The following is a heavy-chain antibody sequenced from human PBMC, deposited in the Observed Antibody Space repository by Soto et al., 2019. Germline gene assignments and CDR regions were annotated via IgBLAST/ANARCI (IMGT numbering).Heavy chain of an antibody. CDR3: AREINGDSDWYFDR. CDR2: IWYDGSNK. Sequence: QVQLVESGGGVVQPGRSLRLSCAASGFTFSSYGMHWVRQAPGKGLEWVAVIWYDGSNKYYADSVKGRLTISRDNYKNTLYLQMNSLRDEDTAVYYCAREINGDSDWYFDRWGRGTLVTVST. D-gene: IGHD4-17*01. CDR1: GFTFSSYG. J-gene: IGHJ2*01. V-gene: IGHV3-33*01.